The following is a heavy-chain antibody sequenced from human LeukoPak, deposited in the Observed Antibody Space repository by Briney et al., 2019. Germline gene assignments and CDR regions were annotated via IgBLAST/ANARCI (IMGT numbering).Heavy chain of an antibody. J-gene: IGHJ4*02. D-gene: IGHD3-3*01. CDR1: GGTFSSYT. V-gene: IGHV1-69*05. CDR3: ASGLFYDFWSRFDY. Sequence: SVKVSCKASGGTFSSYTISWVRQAPGQGLEWMGRIIPIFGTANYAQKFQGRVTITTDESTSTAYMELSSLRSEDTAVYYCASGLFYDFWSRFDYWGQGTLVTVSS. CDR2: IIPIFGTA.